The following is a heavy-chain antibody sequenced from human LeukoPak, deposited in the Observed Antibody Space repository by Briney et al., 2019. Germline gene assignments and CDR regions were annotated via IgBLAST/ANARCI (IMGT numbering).Heavy chain of an antibody. V-gene: IGHV3-23*01. J-gene: IGHJ4*02. CDR2: ISGSGGST. D-gene: IGHD4/OR15-4a*01. CDR3: ATPTRSMMLYYFDY. Sequence: GGSLRLSCAASGFTFSSYAMSWVRQAPGKGLEWVSAISGSGGSTYYADSVKGRFTISRDNSKNTLYLQMNSLRAEGTAVYYCATPTRSMMLYYFDYWGQGTLVTVSS. CDR1: GFTFSSYA.